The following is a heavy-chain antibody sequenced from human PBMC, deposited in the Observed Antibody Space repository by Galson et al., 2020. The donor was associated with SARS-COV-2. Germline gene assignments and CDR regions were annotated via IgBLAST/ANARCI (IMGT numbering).Heavy chain of an antibody. CDR1: GGSFSGYY. CDR3: ARGSRDVTMILMIATTASYYFDF. J-gene: IGHJ4*02. D-gene: IGHD3-22*01. Sequence: SQASETLSLTCAVYGGSFSGYYWGWIRQPPGKGLEWIGEINPTGSINYHPSLKSRVPISKDTSKKQFSLRLRSVTAADTAMYFCARGSRDVTMILMIATTASYYFDFWGQGSLVTVSS. V-gene: IGHV4-34*01. CDR2: INPTGSI.